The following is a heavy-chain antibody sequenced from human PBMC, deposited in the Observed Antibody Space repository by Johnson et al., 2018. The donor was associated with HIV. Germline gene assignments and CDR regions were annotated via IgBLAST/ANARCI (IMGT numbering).Heavy chain of an antibody. J-gene: IGHJ3*01. CDR2: ISWNSGSI. D-gene: IGHD5-12*01. CDR3: ATGDDDGV. V-gene: IGHV3-9*01. Sequence: VQLVESGGGLVQPGRSLRLSCAASGFTFDDYAMHWVRQAPGNGLEWVSGISWNSGSIGYADSVKGRFTISRDNSKNTLYLQMNSLRAEDTALYYCATGDDDGVWGQGTMVTVSS. CDR1: GFTFDDYA.